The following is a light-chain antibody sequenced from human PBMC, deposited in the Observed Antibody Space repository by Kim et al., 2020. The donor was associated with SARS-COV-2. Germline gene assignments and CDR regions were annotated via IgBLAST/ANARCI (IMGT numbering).Light chain of an antibody. CDR1: QGIDSS. CDR2: YAS. CDR3: HQTRSFPWT. Sequence: VTPNDKVTITCRASQGIDSSLHWDQQKPDQSPKLVIKYASQSTSGVPSRFSGSGSGTDFTLTINGLEPKDAATYFCHQTRSFPWTFGQGTKVDIK. V-gene: IGKV6-21*02. J-gene: IGKJ1*01.